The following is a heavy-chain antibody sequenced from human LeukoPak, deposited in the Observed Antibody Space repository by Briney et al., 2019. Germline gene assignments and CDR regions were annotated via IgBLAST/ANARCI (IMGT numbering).Heavy chain of an antibody. D-gene: IGHD3/OR15-3a*01. CDR1: GGSISSSSYS. CDR2: IFYSGTA. J-gene: IGHJ4*02. Sequence: PSETLSLTCTVSGGSISSSSYSWGWIRQPPGKGLEWIGNIFYSGTAYYNPSLKSRVTISADTSKNQFSLDLTSVTAADTAVYYCATLGTGMFDYWGQGTLVTVSS. CDR3: ATLGTGMFDY. V-gene: IGHV4-39*01.